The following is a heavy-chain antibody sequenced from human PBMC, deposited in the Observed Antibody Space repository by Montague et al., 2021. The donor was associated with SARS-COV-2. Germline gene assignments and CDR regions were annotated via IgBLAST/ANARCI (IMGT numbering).Heavy chain of an antibody. CDR1: GASISSSENS. CDR3: ARHVTFGGVVVALDS. D-gene: IGHD3-16*02. J-gene: IGHJ4*02. Sequence: SETLSLTCTVSGASISSSENSWGWIRQSPGKGLEWFGSIFYSGTTYFDPSLRSRIAISVDTSKNQFSLKVTSVTAADTAVYYCARHVTFGGVVVALDSWGQGTLVTVSS. CDR2: IFYSGTT. V-gene: IGHV4-39*01.